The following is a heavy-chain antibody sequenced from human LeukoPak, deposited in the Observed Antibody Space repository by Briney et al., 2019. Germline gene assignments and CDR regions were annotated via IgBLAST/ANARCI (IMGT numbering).Heavy chain of an antibody. J-gene: IGHJ4*02. D-gene: IGHD2-21*02. CDR1: GFTVSSNY. V-gene: IGHV3-66*01. CDR2: IYSGGTT. CDR3: ARGHNSRAGVTDCCPLDY. Sequence: GGSLRLSCAASGFTVSSNYISWVRQAPGKGREWVSLIYSGGTTYYADSVKGRFAISRDNSKNTLYLQMNSLRAEDTATYFCARGHNSRAGVTDCCPLDYWGQGTLVTVSS.